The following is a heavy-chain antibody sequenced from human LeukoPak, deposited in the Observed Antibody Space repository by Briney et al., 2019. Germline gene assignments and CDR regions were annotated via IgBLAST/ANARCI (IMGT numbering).Heavy chain of an antibody. CDR1: GGSISSYY. CDR3: ARVEDYYDSSVFDY. J-gene: IGHJ4*02. Sequence: PSETLSLTCTVSGGSISSYYWSRIRQPPGKGLEWIGYIYYSGSTNYNPSLKSRVTISVDTSKNQFSLKLSSVTAADTAVYYCARVEDYYDSSVFDYWGQGTLVTVSS. D-gene: IGHD3-22*01. V-gene: IGHV4-59*01. CDR2: IYYSGST.